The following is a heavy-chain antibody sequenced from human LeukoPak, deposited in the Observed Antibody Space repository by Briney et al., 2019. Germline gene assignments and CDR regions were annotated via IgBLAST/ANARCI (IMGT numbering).Heavy chain of an antibody. V-gene: IGHV3-74*01. CDR2: INSDWSST. CDR1: GFTFSSYW. J-gene: IGHJ6*04. Sequence: GRSLRLSCAASGFTFSSYWMHWVRQAPGKGLVWVSRINSDWSSTSYADSVKGRFTIPRDNAKNTLYLQMNSLRPEDTAVYYCARLGYCSSTSCYEYYYGMDVWGKGTTVTVSS. CDR3: ARLGYCSSTSCYEYYYGMDV. D-gene: IGHD2-2*01.